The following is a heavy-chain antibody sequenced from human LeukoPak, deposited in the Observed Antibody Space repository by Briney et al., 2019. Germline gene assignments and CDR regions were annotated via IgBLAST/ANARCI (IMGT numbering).Heavy chain of an antibody. V-gene: IGHV1-18*01. J-gene: IGHJ5*02. D-gene: IGHD6-19*01. CDR3: ARGGGLVPGTWFDP. CDR1: GYTFTNFG. Sequence: AASVTVSCKASGYTFTNFGISWVRQAPGQGLEWMGWISAYNGNTNYAQEFQGRVTMTTDASTTTAYLELRSLRSDDTAVYYCARGGGLVPGTWFDPWGQGTLVTVSS. CDR2: ISAYNGNT.